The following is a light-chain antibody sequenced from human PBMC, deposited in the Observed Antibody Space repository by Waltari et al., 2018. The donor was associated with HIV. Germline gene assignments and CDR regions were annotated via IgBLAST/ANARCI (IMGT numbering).Light chain of an antibody. CDR2: GTT. J-gene: IGLJ3*02. CDR1: TGAVTSGYS. V-gene: IGLV7-43*01. CDR3: LLYYGGAWV. Sequence: QTVVTQEPSLTVSPGGTVTLTCASSTGAVTSGYSPNWFHQKPGQAPRALIYGTTHKNSCTPARFAGSLLGGKGALTLSGVQPEDEAEYYCLLYYGGAWVFGGGTKLTVL.